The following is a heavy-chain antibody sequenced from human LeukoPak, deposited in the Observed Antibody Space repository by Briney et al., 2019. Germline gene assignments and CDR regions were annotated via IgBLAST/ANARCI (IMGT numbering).Heavy chain of an antibody. Sequence: ASVKVSCKASGYTFTGYYMHWVRPAPGQGLEWMGWINPNSGGTNYAQKFQGRVTMTRDTSISTAYMELSRLRSDDTAVYYCARGAPGYCSGTNCPNPFDYWGQGNLVTVSS. J-gene: IGHJ4*02. D-gene: IGHD2-2*01. CDR3: ARGAPGYCSGTNCPNPFDY. V-gene: IGHV1-2*02. CDR2: INPNSGGT. CDR1: GYTFTGYY.